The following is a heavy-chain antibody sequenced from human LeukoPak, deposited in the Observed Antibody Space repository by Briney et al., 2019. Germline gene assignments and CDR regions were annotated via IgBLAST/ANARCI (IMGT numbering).Heavy chain of an antibody. V-gene: IGHV5-51*01. J-gene: IGHJ3*02. CDR3: AGPGRGAAADPDAFDI. CDR2: IYPGDSDT. D-gene: IGHD6-13*01. Sequence: GESLKISCKGSGYSFTSYWIGWVRQMPGKGLEWMGIIYPGDSDTRYSPSLQGQVTISADKSISTAYLQWSSLKASDTAMYYCAGPGRGAAADPDAFDIWGQETMVTVSS. CDR1: GYSFTSYW.